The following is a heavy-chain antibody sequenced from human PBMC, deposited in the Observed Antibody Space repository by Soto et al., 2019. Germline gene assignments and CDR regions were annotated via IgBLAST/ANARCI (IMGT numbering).Heavy chain of an antibody. CDR2: IYYSGST. V-gene: IGHV4-39*01. D-gene: IGHD6-19*01. J-gene: IGHJ4*02. CDR3: ARRTVNIRTFYSGLKTHCFDY. CDR1: GDSMSSSDYY. Sequence: QLQLHESGPGLVKPSETLSLTCAVSGDSMSSSDYYWGWIRQPPGKGLEWIGSIYYSGSTYYTPSLQSRVAISVDTSKNQFSLKLKSVTAADTAIYYCARRTVNIRTFYSGLKTHCFDYWGQGAPVTVSS.